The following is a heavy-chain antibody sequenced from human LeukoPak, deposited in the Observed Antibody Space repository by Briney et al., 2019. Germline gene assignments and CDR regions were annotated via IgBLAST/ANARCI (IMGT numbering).Heavy chain of an antibody. V-gene: IGHV3-21*01. CDR2: ISRSISYI. CDR1: GFTFSTYS. D-gene: IGHD4-17*01. Sequence: GGSRRPSCPASGFTFSTYSMNWDRQAPGKGLEWVSSISRSISYIYYADSVKGRFTISRDNAKNSLYLQMNSLRAEDTAVYYCARGARFDGDYIADFYDYWGQGPLVTVSS. J-gene: IGHJ4*02. CDR3: ARGARFDGDYIADFYDY.